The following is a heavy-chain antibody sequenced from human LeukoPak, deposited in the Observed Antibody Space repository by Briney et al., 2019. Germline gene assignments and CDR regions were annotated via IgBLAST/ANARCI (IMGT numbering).Heavy chain of an antibody. V-gene: IGHV1-69*13. CDR2: IIPILGTA. CDR3: ARGKRREDIVATIFDY. CDR1: GGTFSSYA. J-gene: IGHJ4*02. D-gene: IGHD5-12*01. Sequence: SVKVSCKASGGTFSSYAISWVRQAPGQGLEWMGGIIPILGTANYAQKFQGRVTITADESTSTAYMELSSLRSEDTAVYYCARGKRREDIVATIFDYWGQGTLVTVSS.